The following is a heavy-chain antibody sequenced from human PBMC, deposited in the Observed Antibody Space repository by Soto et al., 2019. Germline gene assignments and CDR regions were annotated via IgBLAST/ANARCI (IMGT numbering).Heavy chain of an antibody. J-gene: IGHJ4*02. CDR1: GFSLSTSGVG. V-gene: IGHV2-5*02. D-gene: IGHD3-10*01. CDR3: AHLQMEMVRGVTPPPAYY. Sequence: QITLKESGPTLVKPTQTLTLTCTFSGFSLSTSGVGVGWIRQPPGKALEWLALIYWDDDKRYSPSLKSRLTIPKDTPKNQVVPTMTNMDPGDTATYYCAHLQMEMVRGVTPPPAYYWGQGTLVTVSS. CDR2: IYWDDDK.